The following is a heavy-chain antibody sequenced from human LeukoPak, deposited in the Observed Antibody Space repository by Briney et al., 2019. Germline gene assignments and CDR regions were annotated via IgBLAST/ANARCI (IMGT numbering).Heavy chain of an antibody. D-gene: IGHD1-26*01. J-gene: IGHJ4*02. CDR3: AKRSSSGSYYVY. Sequence: GGSLRLSCAASGFTFSSYGMHWVRQAPGKGLEWVAAISYDGSNKYYADSVKGRFTISRGNSKNTLYLQMNSLRAEDTAVYYCAKRSSSGSYYVYWGQGTLVTVSS. CDR2: ISYDGSNK. CDR1: GFTFSSYG. V-gene: IGHV3-30*18.